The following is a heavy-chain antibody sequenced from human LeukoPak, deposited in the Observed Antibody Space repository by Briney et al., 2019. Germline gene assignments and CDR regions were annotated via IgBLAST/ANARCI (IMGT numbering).Heavy chain of an antibody. CDR2: INPNSGGT. J-gene: IGHJ5*02. CDR1: GYTFTGYY. D-gene: IGHD3-10*01. CDR3: ARVEITMVRGVPYNWFDP. Sequence: ASVKASCKASGYTFTGYYMHWVRQAPGQGLEWMGWINPNSGGTNYAQKFQGRVTMTRDTSISTAYMELSRLRSDDTAVYYCARVEITMVRGVPYNWFDPWGQGTLVTVSS. V-gene: IGHV1-2*02.